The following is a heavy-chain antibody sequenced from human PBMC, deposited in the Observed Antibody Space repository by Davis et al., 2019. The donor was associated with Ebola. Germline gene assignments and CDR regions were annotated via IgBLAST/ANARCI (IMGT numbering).Heavy chain of an antibody. Sequence: ASVKVSCKASGYTFTGYYMHWVRQAPGQGLEWMGWISAYNGNTNYAQKLQGRVTMTTDTSTSTAYMELRSLRSDDTAVYYCARESWGLWYLGYWGQGTLVTVSS. V-gene: IGHV1-18*04. CDR2: ISAYNGNT. CDR3: ARESWGLWYLGY. CDR1: GYTFTGYY. D-gene: IGHD2-21*01. J-gene: IGHJ4*02.